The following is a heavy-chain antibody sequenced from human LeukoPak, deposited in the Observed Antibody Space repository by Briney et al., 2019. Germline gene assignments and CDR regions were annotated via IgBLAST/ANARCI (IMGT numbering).Heavy chain of an antibody. CDR3: ARTDSYGYYFDY. V-gene: IGHV4-28*05. CDR2: IYYTGSI. D-gene: IGHD5-18*01. CDR1: AYSISSPNW. J-gene: IGHJ4*02. Sequence: SDTLSLTCAVSAYSISSPNWWGCIRQPPGKGLEYIGYIYYTGSIYYNPSLKSRVTMSVDTSKNHFSLKLSSVTAVDTAVYYCARTDSYGYYFDYWGQGTLVTVSS.